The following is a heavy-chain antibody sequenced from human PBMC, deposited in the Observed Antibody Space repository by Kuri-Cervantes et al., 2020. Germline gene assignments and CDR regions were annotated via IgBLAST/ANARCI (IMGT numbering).Heavy chain of an antibody. CDR1: GGTFSSYA. CDR2: IIPIFGTA. J-gene: IGHJ4*02. CDR3: ARLEKQWLPGL. D-gene: IGHD6-19*01. Sequence: SVKVSCKASGGTFSSYAISWVRQAPGQGLEWMGGIIPIFGTANYAQKLQGRVTMTTDTSTSTAYMDLRSLRSDDTAVYYCARLEKQWLPGLWGQGTLVTVSS. V-gene: IGHV1-69*05.